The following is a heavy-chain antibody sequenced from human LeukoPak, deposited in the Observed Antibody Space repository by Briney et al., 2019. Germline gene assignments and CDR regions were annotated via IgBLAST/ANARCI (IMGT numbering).Heavy chain of an antibody. CDR3: ARNYYYDSSGYSRGYYGMDV. J-gene: IGHJ6*02. V-gene: IGHV4-59*12. CDR1: GGSISSYH. Sequence: SETLSLTCTVSGGSISSYHWNWIRQPPGKGLEWIAYIHYRGSTNYNPSLKSRVTISVDTSKNQFSLKLSSVTAADTAVYYCARNYYYDSSGYSRGYYGMDVWGQGTTVTVSS. CDR2: IHYRGST. D-gene: IGHD3-22*01.